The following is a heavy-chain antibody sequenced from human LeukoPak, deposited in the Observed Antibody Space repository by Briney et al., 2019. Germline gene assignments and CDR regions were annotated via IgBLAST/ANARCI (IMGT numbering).Heavy chain of an antibody. CDR1: GFTFSTYC. V-gene: IGHV3-7*01. Sequence: GGSLRLSCAASGFTFSTYCMKWVRQAPGKGLEWVASIKEDGSDKYYVDSVKGRFSISRDNAKNSLYLQMNSLRTEDTAGYYCAKGGHFIFEYWGQGTVVTVSS. D-gene: IGHD5-12*01. CDR2: IKEDGSDK. J-gene: IGHJ4*02. CDR3: AKGGHFIFEY.